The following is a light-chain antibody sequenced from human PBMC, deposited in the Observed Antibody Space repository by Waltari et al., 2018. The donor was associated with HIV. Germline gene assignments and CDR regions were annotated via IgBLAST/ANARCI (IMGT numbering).Light chain of an antibody. J-gene: IGLJ2*01. CDR3: CSYGSSATFVV. CDR2: EVT. Sequence: QSALTQPPSASGSPGQSVTISCTETSSDVGNYNLVSWYQQYTGKAPKLLIYEVTKRPSGVSSRFSGSKSGNTASLTISDLQSEDEANYYCCSYGSSATFVVFGGGTRVTV. CDR1: SSDVGNYNL. V-gene: IGLV2-23*02.